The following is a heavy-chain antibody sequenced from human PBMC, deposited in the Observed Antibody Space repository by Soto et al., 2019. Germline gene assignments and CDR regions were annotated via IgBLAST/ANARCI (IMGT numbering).Heavy chain of an antibody. CDR3: ARTGGGMAARPLEY. J-gene: IGHJ4*02. CDR1: GYMFTTYG. Sequence: QVQLVQSGGEVKKPGASVEVSCRTSGYMFTTYGMSWVRQAPGQGLEWMAWISAYNGNKKYAQKFQGRVTMTTYTSPSTVSMELRNLTSDDTGTYFSARTGGGMAARPLEYWGQGTLVTVSS. D-gene: IGHD6-6*01. V-gene: IGHV1-18*04. CDR2: ISAYNGNK.